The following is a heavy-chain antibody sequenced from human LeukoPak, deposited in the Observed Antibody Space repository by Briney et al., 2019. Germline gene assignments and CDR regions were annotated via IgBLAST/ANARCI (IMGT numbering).Heavy chain of an antibody. CDR2: INPTGGST. V-gene: IGHV1-46*01. D-gene: IGHD1-26*01. Sequence: VKVSCKASGYTFTGYYMHWVRQAPGQGLEWMGLINPTGGSTGYAQKFQGRVTTTRDMSTSTDYMELSSLRSEDTAIYYCARDNSVGDNAWWFDPWGQGTLVTVSS. CDR1: GYTFTGYY. J-gene: IGHJ5*02. CDR3: ARDNSVGDNAWWFDP.